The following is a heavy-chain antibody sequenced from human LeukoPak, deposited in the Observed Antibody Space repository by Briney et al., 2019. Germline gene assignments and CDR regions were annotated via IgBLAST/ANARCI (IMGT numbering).Heavy chain of an antibody. CDR3: ARERYSSGWYCNWFDP. V-gene: IGHV4-31*03. CDR1: GGSISSGGHY. CDR2: IYYSGST. D-gene: IGHD6-19*01. J-gene: IGHJ5*02. Sequence: PSQTLSLTCTVSGGSISSGGHYWSWIRQHPGKGLEWIGYIYYSGSTYYNPSLKSRVTISVDTSKNQFSLKLSSVTAADTAVYYCARERYSSGWYCNWFDPWGQGTLVTVSS.